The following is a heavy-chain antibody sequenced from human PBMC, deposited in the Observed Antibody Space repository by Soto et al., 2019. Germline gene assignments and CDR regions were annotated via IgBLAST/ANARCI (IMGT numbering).Heavy chain of an antibody. CDR1: GGSFSGYQ. CDR3: ARGLILWFGELSRRGGYSYYMYV. Sequence: QVQLQQWGAGLLKPSETLSLTCAVYGGSFSGYQWTWIRQTPGKRLEWIGEINDSGNINYNPCLKSRGTILVDTPKKQISLKLSSVTAADTAVYYCARGLILWFGELSRRGGYSYYMYVWGKGTTVTVSS. V-gene: IGHV4-34*01. J-gene: IGHJ6*03. CDR2: INDSGNI. D-gene: IGHD3-10*01.